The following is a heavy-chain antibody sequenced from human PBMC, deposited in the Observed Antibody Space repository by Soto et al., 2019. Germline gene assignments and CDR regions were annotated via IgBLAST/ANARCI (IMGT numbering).Heavy chain of an antibody. J-gene: IGHJ6*02. CDR3: ARSEYSSSHYYYSGMDV. D-gene: IGHD6-6*01. V-gene: IGHV1-69*13. Sequence: AVKVSCKASGGTFSSYAISWVGQAPGQGLEWMGGSIPVFGTANYAQKFQGRVTMTADESTSTAYMELSSLRSEDTAVYYCARSEYSSSHYYYSGMDVWGQGTTVTVSS. CDR1: GGTFSSYA. CDR2: SIPVFGTA.